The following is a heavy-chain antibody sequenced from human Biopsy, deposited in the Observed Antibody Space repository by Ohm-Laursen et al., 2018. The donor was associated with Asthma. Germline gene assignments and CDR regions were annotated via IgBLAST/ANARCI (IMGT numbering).Heavy chain of an antibody. V-gene: IGHV1-46*01. J-gene: IGHJ4*02. CDR1: GSSLTKIS. CDR3: ALSQFDY. Sequence: ASVKVSCKVSGSSLTKISIHWVRQAPGQGLEWVGIINPPTGDTSYAQKFLGRVTVTRDTSTSTVYMELSSLRSEDTAVYYCALSQFDYWGQGTLLTVSS. CDR2: INPPTGDT.